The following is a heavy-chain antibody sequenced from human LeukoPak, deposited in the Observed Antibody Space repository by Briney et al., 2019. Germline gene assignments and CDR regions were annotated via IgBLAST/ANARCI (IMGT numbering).Heavy chain of an antibody. Sequence: GGSLRLSCAVSGITLSNYGMSWVRQAPGKGLEWVAGISDSGGRTNYADSVKGRFTISRDNPKNTLHLQMNSLRAEDTAVYFCAKRGVVIRVILVGFHKEAYYFDSWGQGALVTVSS. CDR2: ISDSGGRT. CDR3: AKRGVVIRVILVGFHKEAYYFDS. J-gene: IGHJ4*02. V-gene: IGHV3-23*01. D-gene: IGHD3-22*01. CDR1: GITLSNYG.